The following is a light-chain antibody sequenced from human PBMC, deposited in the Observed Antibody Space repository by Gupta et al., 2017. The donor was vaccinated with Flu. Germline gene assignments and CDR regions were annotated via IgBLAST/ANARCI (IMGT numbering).Light chain of an antibody. CDR2: GAS. J-gene: IGKJ1*01. Sequence: RATLSCRASQSTYTNLAWYQQKPGLAPRLLIYGASTRATGIPARFSGSGSGTEFTLTISSLQSEDFAVYYCQQYNIWPLWTFGQGTKVEIK. V-gene: IGKV3-15*01. CDR1: QSTYTN. CDR3: QQYNIWPLWT.